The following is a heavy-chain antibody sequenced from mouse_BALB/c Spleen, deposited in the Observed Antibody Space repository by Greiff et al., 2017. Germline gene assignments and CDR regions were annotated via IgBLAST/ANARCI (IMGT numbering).Heavy chain of an antibody. J-gene: IGHJ1*01. CDR2: IYPYNGGT. CDR1: GYTFTDYN. D-gene: IGHD1-1*01. CDR3: ARYYYYGSRLNFDV. V-gene: IGHV1S29*02. Sequence: EVQLQQSGPELVKPGASVKISCKASGYTFTDYNMHWVKQSHGKSLEWIGYIYPYNGGTGYNQKFKSKATLTVDNSSSTAYMELRSLTSEDSAVYYCARYYYYGSRLNFDVWGAGTTVTVSS.